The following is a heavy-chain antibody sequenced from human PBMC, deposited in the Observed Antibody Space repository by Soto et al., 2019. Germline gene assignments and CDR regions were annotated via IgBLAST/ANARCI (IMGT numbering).Heavy chain of an antibody. J-gene: IGHJ4*02. CDR3: ASVPRDGYNSAIDY. V-gene: IGHV1-69*06. Sequence: ASVKVSCKASGGTFSSYAISWVRQAPGQGLEWMGGIIPIFGTANYAQKFQGRVTITADKSKNQFSLKLSSVTAADTAVYYRASVPRDGYNSAIDYWGQGTLVTVSS. D-gene: IGHD5-12*01. CDR1: GGTFSSYA. CDR2: IIPIFGTA.